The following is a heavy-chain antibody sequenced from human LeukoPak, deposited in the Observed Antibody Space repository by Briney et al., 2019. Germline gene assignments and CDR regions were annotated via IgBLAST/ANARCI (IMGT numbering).Heavy chain of an antibody. D-gene: IGHD2/OR15-2a*01. V-gene: IGHV4-59*08. CDR1: GGAISSYY. Sequence: AETLSLTCTVSGGAISSYYWSWIRQPPGKGLESIAYISDIGSINYNPSLKSRVTISLDTSKNQFSLKLSSVTAADTAVYYCAGHHPRNTVDFWGQGTLVTVSS. J-gene: IGHJ4*02. CDR3: AGHHPRNTVDF. CDR2: ISDIGSI.